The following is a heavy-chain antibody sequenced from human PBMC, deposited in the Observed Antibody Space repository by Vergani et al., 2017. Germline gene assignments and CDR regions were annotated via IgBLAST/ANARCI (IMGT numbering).Heavy chain of an antibody. J-gene: IGHJ4*02. D-gene: IGHD3-22*01. CDR3: AKDLVHYYDSTGYYSRAFDY. Sequence: EVQLVESGGVVVQPGGSLRLSCAGSGFTFDDYTMHCVRQPPGKGLEWVSLITWDGGSTYYADSVKGRFTISRDNSKNSLYLQMSSLRTEDTALYYCAKDLVHYYDSTGYYSRAFDYWGQGTLVTVSS. CDR1: GFTFDDYT. V-gene: IGHV3-43*01. CDR2: ITWDGGST.